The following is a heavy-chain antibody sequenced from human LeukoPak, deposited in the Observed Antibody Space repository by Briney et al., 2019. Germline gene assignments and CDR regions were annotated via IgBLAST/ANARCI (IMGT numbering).Heavy chain of an antibody. Sequence: GGSLRLSCAASGFTFSSYWMHWVRQAPGKGLVWVSRINSAGSSTSYADSVKGRFTISRDNAKNTLYLQMNSLRAEDTAVYFCARDQYTNSGNWFDSWGQGTLVTVSS. J-gene: IGHJ5*01. D-gene: IGHD7-27*01. CDR1: GFTFSSYW. CDR3: ARDQYTNSGNWFDS. V-gene: IGHV3-74*01. CDR2: INSAGSST.